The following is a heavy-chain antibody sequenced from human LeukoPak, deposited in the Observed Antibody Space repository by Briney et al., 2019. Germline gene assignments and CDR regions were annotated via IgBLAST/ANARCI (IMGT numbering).Heavy chain of an antibody. CDR1: GFTFSIYC. CDR3: VRDFRSADY. J-gene: IGHJ4*02. Sequence: GGSLRLSCAASGFTFSIYCMHWVRQAPGKGPMWVSRICPDGPVTNYADSVKARFSISRDNARNTVYLQMNSLRAEDTAIYYCVRDFRSADYWGQGTLVTVSS. V-gene: IGHV3-74*01. CDR2: ICPDGPVT.